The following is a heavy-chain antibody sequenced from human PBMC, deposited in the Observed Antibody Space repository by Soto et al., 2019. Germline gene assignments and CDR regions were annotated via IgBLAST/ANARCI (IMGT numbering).Heavy chain of an antibody. Sequence: GGSLRLSCATYGFMFNDYALTWVRQPPGKGLEWVSSISGSGGSTNYADSVKGRFTISRDSSRNMLYVQMNSLRAEDTAVYYCAKGALTSNFDYWGQGTLVTVSS. CDR3: AKGALTSNFDY. V-gene: IGHV3-23*01. CDR1: GFMFNDYA. D-gene: IGHD2-2*01. J-gene: IGHJ4*02. CDR2: ISGSGGST.